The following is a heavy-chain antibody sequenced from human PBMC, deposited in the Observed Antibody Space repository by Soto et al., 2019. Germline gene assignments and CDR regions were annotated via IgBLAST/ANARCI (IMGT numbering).Heavy chain of an antibody. V-gene: IGHV2-5*02. D-gene: IGHD3-3*01. Sequence: QITLTESGPTLVKPTQTLTLTCTFSGFSLSTSGVGVAWIRQPPGKALEWLGIVYWDDDKWYSPSLKTRVTITKDTSKKQVVLTMTDMDPVDTATYYCARSLLRFTPSSSNWFDPWGQGTLVTVSS. CDR1: GFSLSTSGVG. J-gene: IGHJ5*02. CDR3: ARSLLRFTPSSSNWFDP. CDR2: VYWDDDK.